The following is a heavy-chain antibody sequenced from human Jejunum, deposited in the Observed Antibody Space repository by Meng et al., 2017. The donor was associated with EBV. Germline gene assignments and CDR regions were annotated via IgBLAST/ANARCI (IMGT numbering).Heavy chain of an antibody. V-gene: IGHV4-61*01. D-gene: IGHD5-12*01. CDR1: HDTLKPSYLY. CDR3: AGLRYSGYDRAFDY. J-gene: IGHJ4*02. Sequence: ELMPHPCTLFHDTLKPSYLYSSLYRKPPVNGLAWIGYSYNSMSTNYIPSLNSRFTISLNTSKNQFSLKLSSFTAADTAVYYCAGLRYSGYDRAFDYWGQGALVTVSS. CDR2: SYNSMST.